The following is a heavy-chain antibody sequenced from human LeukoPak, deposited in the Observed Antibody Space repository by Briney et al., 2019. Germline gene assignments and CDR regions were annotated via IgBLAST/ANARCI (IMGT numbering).Heavy chain of an antibody. CDR2: IYHSGST. CDR1: GGSISSGGYS. CDR3: ARKTSSSCLDY. Sequence: SETLSLTCAVSGGSISSGGYSWSWIRQPPGKGLEWIGYIYHSGSTYYNPSLKSRVTISVDRSKNQFSLKLSSVTAADTAVYYCARKTSSSCLDYWGQGTLSPSPQ. V-gene: IGHV4-30-2*01. J-gene: IGHJ4*02. D-gene: IGHD6-13*01.